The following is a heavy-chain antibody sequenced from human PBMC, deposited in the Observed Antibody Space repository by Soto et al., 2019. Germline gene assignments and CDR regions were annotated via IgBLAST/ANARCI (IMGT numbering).Heavy chain of an antibody. V-gene: IGHV3-33*01. CDR3: ARKAYGERSYYYYGMDV. Sequence: QVQLVESGGGVVQPGRSLRLSCAASGFTFSSYGMHWVRQAPGKGLEWVAVIWYGGSNKYYADSVKGRFTISRDNSKNTLYVQMNSLRAEDTAVYYCARKAYGERSYYYYGMDVWGQGTTVTVSS. D-gene: IGHD4-17*01. CDR1: GFTFSSYG. J-gene: IGHJ6*02. CDR2: IWYGGSNK.